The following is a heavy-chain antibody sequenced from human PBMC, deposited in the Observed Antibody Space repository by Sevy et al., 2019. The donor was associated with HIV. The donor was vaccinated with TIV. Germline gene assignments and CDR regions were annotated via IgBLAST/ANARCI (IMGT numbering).Heavy chain of an antibody. J-gene: IGHJ3*02. V-gene: IGHV3-11*01. D-gene: IGHD6-19*01. CDR2: ISSSGSTI. CDR1: GFTFSDYY. Sequence: GESLKISCAASGFTFSDYYMSWIRQAPGKGLEWVSYISSSGSTIYYADSVKGRFTISRDNAKNSLYLQMNSLRAEDTAVYYCAGGVGSSGSSAFDIWGQGTMVTVSS. CDR3: AGGVGSSGSSAFDI.